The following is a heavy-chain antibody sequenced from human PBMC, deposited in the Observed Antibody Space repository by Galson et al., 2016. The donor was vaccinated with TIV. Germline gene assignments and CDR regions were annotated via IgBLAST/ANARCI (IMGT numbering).Heavy chain of an antibody. J-gene: IGHJ4*02. Sequence: SLGLSCAASGFRFDDYAMHWVRQVPGKGLEWVSSITWNSDKIVYAESVKGRFTISRDNTRNSLYLQMNSLRPDDTALYYCVKGAGRYSRSWYFDFWGQGTLVTVSS. CDR3: VKGAGRYSRSWYFDF. V-gene: IGHV3-9*01. CDR1: GFRFDDYA. D-gene: IGHD6-13*01. CDR2: ITWNSDKI.